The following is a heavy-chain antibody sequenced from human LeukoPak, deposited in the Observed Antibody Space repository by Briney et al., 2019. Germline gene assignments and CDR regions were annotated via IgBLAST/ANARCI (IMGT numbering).Heavy chain of an antibody. V-gene: IGHV3-7*01. J-gene: IGHJ4*02. D-gene: IGHD3-16*01. CDR3: VRALGSPTADH. CDR2: IKSDGSGK. Sequence: GGSLRLSCAASGFTFTNNWMSWVRQAPGKGLEWVANIKSDGSGKYYVDSVEGRFTISRDNARNIVSLQMDSLRGEDTAVYYCVRALGSPTADHWGQGTLVTVSS. CDR1: GFTFTNNW.